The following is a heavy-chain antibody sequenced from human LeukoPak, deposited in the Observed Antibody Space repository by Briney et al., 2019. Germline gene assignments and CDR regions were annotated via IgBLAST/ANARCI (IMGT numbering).Heavy chain of an antibody. J-gene: IGHJ3*02. CDR1: GFTFSIYA. CDR3: AKGHSSGYYFDAFDI. Sequence: GGSLRLSCAASGFTFSIYAMSWVRRAPGKGLEWASAISGSGGSTYYADSVKGRFTISRDNSKNTLYLQMNGLRAEDTAVYYCAKGHSSGYYFDAFDIWGQGTMVTVSS. D-gene: IGHD3-22*01. CDR2: ISGSGGST. V-gene: IGHV3-23*01.